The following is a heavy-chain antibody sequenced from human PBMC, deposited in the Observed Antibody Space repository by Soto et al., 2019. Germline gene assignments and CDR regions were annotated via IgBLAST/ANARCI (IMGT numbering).Heavy chain of an antibody. J-gene: IGHJ4*02. CDR1: GYTFTSYG. D-gene: IGHD3-10*01. CDR3: ASMYGSGSYYLPFDY. Sequence: QIQLVQSGAEVKKSGASVKVSCKASGYTFTSYGIVWVRQAPGQGLEWMGWISADNGNTKYAQNLQGRVTMTTDTSTSTAYMELRSLRSDDTAAYYCASMYGSGSYYLPFDYWGQGTLVTVSS. CDR2: ISADNGNT. V-gene: IGHV1-18*04.